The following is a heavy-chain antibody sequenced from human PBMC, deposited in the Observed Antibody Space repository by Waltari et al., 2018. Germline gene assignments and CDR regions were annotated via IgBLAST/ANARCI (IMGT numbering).Heavy chain of an antibody. V-gene: IGHV1-46*01. CDR2: INPSGGST. CDR3: ASEESSLTFVELFGNYYYYGMDV. J-gene: IGHJ6*02. Sequence: QVQLVQSGAEVKKPGASVKVSCKASGYTFTSYYMHWVRQAPGQGLEWMGIINPSGGSTRYAQKCQGRGTMTRDTSTSRDYMELSSVRSEDTAGYYCASEESSLTFVELFGNYYYYGMDVWGQGTTVTVSS. CDR1: GYTFTSYY. D-gene: IGHD3-10*01.